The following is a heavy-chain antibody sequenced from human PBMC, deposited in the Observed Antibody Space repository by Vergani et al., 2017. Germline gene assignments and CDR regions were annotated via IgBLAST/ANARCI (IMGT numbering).Heavy chain of an antibody. V-gene: IGHV4-34*01. CDR3: ASGYDSSGYPFDY. D-gene: IGHD3-22*01. CDR2: INHSGST. Sequence: QVQLQQWGAGLLKPSETLSLTCAVYGGSFSGYYWSWIRQPPGKGLEWIGEINHSGSTNYNPSLKSRVAISVDTSKNQFSLKLSSVTAADTAVYYCASGYDSSGYPFDYWGQGTLVTVSS. CDR1: GGSFSGYY. J-gene: IGHJ4*02.